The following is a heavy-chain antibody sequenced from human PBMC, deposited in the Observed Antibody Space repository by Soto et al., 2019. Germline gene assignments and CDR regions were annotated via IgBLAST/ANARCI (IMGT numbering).Heavy chain of an antibody. CDR1: GGSFSGYY. Sequence: TSETLSLTCAVYGGSFSGYYGGWIRQPPGKGLEWIGEINHSGSTNYNPSLKSRVTISVDTSKNQFSLKLSSVTAADTAVYYCAINSAGFDYWGQGTLVTVSS. J-gene: IGHJ4*02. CDR3: AINSAGFDY. CDR2: INHSGST. V-gene: IGHV4-34*01.